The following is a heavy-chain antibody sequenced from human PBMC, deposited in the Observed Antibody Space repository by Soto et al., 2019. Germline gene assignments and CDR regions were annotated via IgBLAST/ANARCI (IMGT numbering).Heavy chain of an antibody. CDR2: FDPEDGET. CDR3: ATARRYYYGSGSYYNSHGMDV. CDR1: GYTLTELS. D-gene: IGHD3-10*01. Sequence: ASVKVSCKVSGYTLTELSMHWVRQAPGKGLEWMGGFDPEDGETIYAQKFQGRVTMTEDTSTDTAYMELSSLRSEDTAVYYCATARRYYYGSGSYYNSHGMDVWGQGTTVTVSS. J-gene: IGHJ6*02. V-gene: IGHV1-24*01.